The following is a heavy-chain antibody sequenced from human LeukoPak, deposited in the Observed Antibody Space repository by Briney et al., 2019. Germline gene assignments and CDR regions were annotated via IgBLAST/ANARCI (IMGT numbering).Heavy chain of an antibody. V-gene: IGHV4-31*03. CDR1: GGSISSGGYF. Sequence: SQTLSLTCTVSGGSISSGGYFWSWIRQHPGQGLEWIGYIYYSGSTYYHPSLKSRVTISVDTSKNQFSLKLSSVTAADTAVYYCARGPYDSSGYYYYFDYWGQGTLVTVSS. J-gene: IGHJ4*02. D-gene: IGHD3-22*01. CDR2: IYYSGST. CDR3: ARGPYDSSGYYYYFDY.